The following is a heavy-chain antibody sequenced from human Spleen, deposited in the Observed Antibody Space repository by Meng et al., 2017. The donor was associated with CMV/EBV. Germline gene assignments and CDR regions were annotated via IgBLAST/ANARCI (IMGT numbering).Heavy chain of an antibody. J-gene: IGHJ4*02. V-gene: IGHV3-7*01. CDR2: IKEDGSDK. CDR1: GFLFSSFS. Sequence: GESLKISCTASGFLFSSFSMNWVRQAPGKGLEWLANIKEDGSDKYYVDSVKGRFTIFRDNAKDSLYLQMNSLRADDTAVYYCARDFDAGWLGYWGQGTLVTVSS. D-gene: IGHD6-19*01. CDR3: ARDFDAGWLGY.